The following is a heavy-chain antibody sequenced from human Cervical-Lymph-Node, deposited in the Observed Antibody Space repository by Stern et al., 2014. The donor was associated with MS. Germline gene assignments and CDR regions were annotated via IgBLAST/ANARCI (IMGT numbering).Heavy chain of an antibody. CDR1: GYSFTSYW. J-gene: IGHJ3*01. CDR3: ARRGRWLDGFDV. Sequence: EVQLVESGAEVRKPGESLKISCQGSGYSFTSYWIGWVRQLPGKGLEWMGIIYPVDSDTRSSSPLQGQVTISADKSIGTAYLQWSSLKASDTAMYYCARRGRWLDGFDVWGQGTMVTVSS. D-gene: IGHD6-19*01. CDR2: IYPVDSDT. V-gene: IGHV5-51*03.